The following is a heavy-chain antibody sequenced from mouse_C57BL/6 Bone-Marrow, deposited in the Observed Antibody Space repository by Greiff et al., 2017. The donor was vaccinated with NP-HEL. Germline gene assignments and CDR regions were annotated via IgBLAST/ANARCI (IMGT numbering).Heavy chain of an antibody. Sequence: QVQLQQSGAELVRPGASVKLSCKASGYTFTDYYINWVKQRPGQGLEWIARIYPGSGNTYYNEKFKGKATLTAEKSSSTAYMQLSSLTSEDSAVYFCARVNYSNYCWFAYWGQGTLVTVSA. CDR2: IYPGSGNT. D-gene: IGHD2-5*01. J-gene: IGHJ3*01. CDR3: ARVNYSNYCWFAY. V-gene: IGHV1-76*01. CDR1: GYTFTDYY.